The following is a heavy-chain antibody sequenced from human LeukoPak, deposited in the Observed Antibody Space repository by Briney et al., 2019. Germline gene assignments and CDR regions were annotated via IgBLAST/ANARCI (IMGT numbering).Heavy chain of an antibody. CDR1: GGSISSYY. J-gene: IGHJ4*02. Sequence: SETLSLTCTVSGGSISSYYWSWIRQPPGKGLEWIGSIYYSGSTYYNPSLKSRVTISVDTSKNQFSLKLSSVTAADTAVYYCAILNCGGDCYVGYWGQGTLVTVSS. D-gene: IGHD2-21*02. V-gene: IGHV4-39*07. CDR3: AILNCGGDCYVGY. CDR2: IYYSGST.